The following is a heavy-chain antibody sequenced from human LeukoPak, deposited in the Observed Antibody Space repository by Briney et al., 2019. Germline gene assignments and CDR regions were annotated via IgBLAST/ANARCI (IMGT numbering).Heavy chain of an antibody. D-gene: IGHD4-11*01. Sequence: GGSLRLSCAASGFTFSSYAMSWVRQAPGKGLEWVSAISSSGGGTYYADSVKGRFTISRDNSKNTLYLQMNSLRAEDTAVYYCAKTTTVISRYFDYWGQGTLVTVSS. CDR2: ISSSGGGT. J-gene: IGHJ4*02. CDR3: AKTTTVISRYFDY. V-gene: IGHV3-23*01. CDR1: GFTFSSYA.